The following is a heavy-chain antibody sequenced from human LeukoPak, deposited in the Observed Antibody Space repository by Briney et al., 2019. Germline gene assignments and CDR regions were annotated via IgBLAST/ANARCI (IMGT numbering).Heavy chain of an antibody. J-gene: IGHJ4*02. V-gene: IGHV3-23*01. Sequence: GGSLRLSCAASRFTFSSYAMSWVRQAPGKGLEWVSAISGSGTTLYYADSVKGRFTISRDNSKNTLYLQMNSLRAEDTAVYYCAKDVLYGDPRVELFDYWGQGTLVTVSS. CDR3: AKDVLYGDPRVELFDY. CDR1: RFTFSSYA. D-gene: IGHD4-17*01. CDR2: ISGSGTTL.